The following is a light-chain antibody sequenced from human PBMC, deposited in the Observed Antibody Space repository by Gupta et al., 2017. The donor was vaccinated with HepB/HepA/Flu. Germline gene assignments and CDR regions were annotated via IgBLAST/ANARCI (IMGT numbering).Light chain of an antibody. Sequence: IVLTPSPATLSLSPGDRATLFCRASQSVRSYLGWYQQKPGQAPRLLIYDASNSATGVAARFSGSGCGKDLTLTISSREQEDFAAYYCQQHSNWPPHTFGQGTKVEIK. J-gene: IGKJ2*01. CDR1: QSVRSY. V-gene: IGKV3-11*01. CDR2: DAS. CDR3: QQHSNWPPHT.